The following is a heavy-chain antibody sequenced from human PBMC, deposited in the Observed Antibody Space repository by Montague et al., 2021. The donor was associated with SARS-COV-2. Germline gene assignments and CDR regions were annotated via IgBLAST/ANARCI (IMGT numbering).Heavy chain of an antibody. CDR1: GGSFSSYF. D-gene: IGHD3-16*01. CDR2: ISPTGST. CDR3: VGAPNEYYFDY. J-gene: IGHJ4*02. V-gene: IGHV4-34*01. Sequence: SETLSLTCDVYGGSFSSYFWNWSRQPQARGPELIGHISPTGSTRYNPSLDSRVTISLDTSKNRLSLELTSVTVADTAIYFCVGAPNEYYFDYGGQGTPVSV.